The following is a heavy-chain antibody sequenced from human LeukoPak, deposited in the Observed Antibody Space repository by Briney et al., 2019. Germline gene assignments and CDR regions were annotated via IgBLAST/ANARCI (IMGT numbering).Heavy chain of an antibody. CDR1: GFTFSSYS. CDR3: AKDWARASGSPPDDAFDI. CDR2: ISSSSSYI. D-gene: IGHD1-26*01. Sequence: GGSLRLSCAASGFTFSSYSMNWVRQAPGKGLEWVSSISSSSSYIYYADSVKGRFTISRDNSKNTLYLQMNSLRAEDTAVYYCAKDWARASGSPPDDAFDIWGQGTMVTVTS. J-gene: IGHJ3*02. V-gene: IGHV3-21*04.